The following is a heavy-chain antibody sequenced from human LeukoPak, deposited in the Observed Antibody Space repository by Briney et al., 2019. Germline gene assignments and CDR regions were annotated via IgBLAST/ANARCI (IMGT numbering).Heavy chain of an antibody. CDR3: AKAFGVGYYYMDV. V-gene: IGHV3-23*01. CDR1: GFTFSSYA. Sequence: GGSLRLSCAASGFTFSSYAMSWVRQAPGKGLEWVSAISGSGGSTYYADSVKGRFTISRDNSKNTLYLQMNSLRTEDTALYYCAKAFGVGYYYMDVWGKGTTVTVSS. J-gene: IGHJ6*03. D-gene: IGHD3-3*01. CDR2: ISGSGGST.